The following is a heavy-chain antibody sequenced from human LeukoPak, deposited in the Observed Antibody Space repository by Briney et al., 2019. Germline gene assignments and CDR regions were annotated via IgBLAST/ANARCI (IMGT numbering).Heavy chain of an antibody. Sequence: GGSLRLSCTASGFTFSNSWMHWVRQAPGKGLVWVSRISPDGRTINYADSVKGRFTISRDNAKNTLYLQMNSLGAEDTAVYYWETAGQYRFYYLGQGTLVTVSS. CDR1: GFTFSNSW. CDR2: ISPDGRTI. J-gene: IGHJ4*02. CDR3: ETAGQYRFYY. V-gene: IGHV3-74*01. D-gene: IGHD5-18*01.